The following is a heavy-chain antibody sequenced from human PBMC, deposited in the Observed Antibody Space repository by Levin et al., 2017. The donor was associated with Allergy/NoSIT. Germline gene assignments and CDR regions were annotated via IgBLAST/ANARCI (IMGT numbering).Heavy chain of an antibody. CDR2: IYYSGST. J-gene: IGHJ5*02. D-gene: IGHD2/OR15-2a*01. CDR3: VRYLTFGWFDP. Sequence: HSQTLSLTCTVSGGSISSNSFYWGWIRQPPGKGLEWIGNIYYSGSTYYNPSLKSRITMSVDTSKNQFSLKLSSVTAADTAVFYCVRYLTFGWFDPWGQGTLVTVSS. V-gene: IGHV4-39*01. CDR1: GGSISSNSFY.